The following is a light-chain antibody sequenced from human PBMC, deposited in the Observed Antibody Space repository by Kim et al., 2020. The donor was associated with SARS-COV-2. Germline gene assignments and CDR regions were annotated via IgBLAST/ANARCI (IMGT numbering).Light chain of an antibody. CDR2: PAS. CDR3: QQYVNLPYT. CDR1: QNIREH. J-gene: IGKJ2*01. Sequence: SASVGDRVTITCQARQNIREHLNWYQKTPGKAPQLLISPASILETGVSSRFSGSGYGTYFTLTINSLRPEDAASYYCQQYVNLPYTFGQGTKLEI. V-gene: IGKV1-33*01.